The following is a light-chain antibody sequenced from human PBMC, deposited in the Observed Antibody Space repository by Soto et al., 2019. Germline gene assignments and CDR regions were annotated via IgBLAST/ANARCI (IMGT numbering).Light chain of an antibody. V-gene: IGKV3-15*01. Sequence: EIVLTQYTSTLSVSPPARATLSCTASASVTTNLAWYQQKPGQPHRLLIHGASTRATNIPARFSGSGSGTEFTLTISSFQSEDSAVCYCHYDTSWPPYSFGPGTKVDI. CDR2: GAS. J-gene: IGKJ2*03. CDR3: HYDTSWPPYS. CDR1: ASVTTN.